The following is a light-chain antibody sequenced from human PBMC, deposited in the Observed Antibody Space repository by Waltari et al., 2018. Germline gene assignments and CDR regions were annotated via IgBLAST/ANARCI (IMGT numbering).Light chain of an antibody. J-gene: IGLJ2*01. Sequence: QSALTQPPHASGSPGQSVTISCTGTSSDVGGYNYVSWYQQHPGKAPKPMIYEVSKRPAGVPDRFAGSTSGYTASLTVAVLQAEDEADYYCSSDAGSNNLVFGGGTKLTVL. CDR3: SSDAGSNNLV. V-gene: IGLV2-8*01. CDR1: SSDVGGYNY. CDR2: EVS.